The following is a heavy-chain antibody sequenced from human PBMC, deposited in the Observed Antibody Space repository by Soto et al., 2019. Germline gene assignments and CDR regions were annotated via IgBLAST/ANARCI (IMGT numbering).Heavy chain of an antibody. V-gene: IGHV4-59*01. Sequence: LSLTCTVSGGSISSYYWSWIRQPPGKGLEWIGYIYYSGGTNYNPSLKSRVTISVDTSKNQFSLKLSSVTAADTAVYYCARALILTGYYIHDAFDIWGQGTMVTVSS. D-gene: IGHD3-9*01. CDR2: IYYSGGT. J-gene: IGHJ3*02. CDR3: ARALILTGYYIHDAFDI. CDR1: GGSISSYY.